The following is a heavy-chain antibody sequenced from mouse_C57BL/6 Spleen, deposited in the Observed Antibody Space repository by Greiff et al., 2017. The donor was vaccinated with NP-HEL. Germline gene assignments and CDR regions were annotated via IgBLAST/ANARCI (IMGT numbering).Heavy chain of an antibody. CDR1: GFTFSDYG. D-gene: IGHD1-1*01. CDR3: ARKVVATWDYAMDY. CDR2: ISSGSSTI. Sequence: EVMLVESGGGLVKPGGSLKLSCAASGFTFSDYGMHWVRQAPEKGLEWVAYISSGSSTIYYADTVKGRFTISRDNAKNTLFLQMTSLRSEDTAMYYCARKVVATWDYAMDYWGQGTSVTVSS. J-gene: IGHJ4*01. V-gene: IGHV5-17*01.